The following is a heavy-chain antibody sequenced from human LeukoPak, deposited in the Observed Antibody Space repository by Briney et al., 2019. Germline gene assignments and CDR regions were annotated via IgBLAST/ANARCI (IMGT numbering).Heavy chain of an antibody. CDR1: GFTFSSYE. CDR2: ISSSGSTI. J-gene: IGHJ4*02. D-gene: IGHD3-10*01. Sequence: GGSLRLSCAASGFTFSSYEMNWVRQAPGKGLEWVSYISSSGSTIYYADSVKGRFTISRDNSKNTLYLQMNSLRAEDTAVYYCAKRSTRLYYYGSGSYSGLGYYFDYWGQGTLVTVSS. V-gene: IGHV3-48*03. CDR3: AKRSTRLYYYGSGSYSGLGYYFDY.